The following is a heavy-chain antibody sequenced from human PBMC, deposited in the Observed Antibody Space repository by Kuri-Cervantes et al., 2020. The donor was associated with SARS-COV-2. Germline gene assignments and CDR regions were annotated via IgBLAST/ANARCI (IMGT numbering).Heavy chain of an antibody. V-gene: IGHV3-21*01. CDR1: GFTFSSYS. CDR3: ARVYSGSYYNWFDP. CDR2: ISSSSSYI. D-gene: IGHD1-26*01. Sequence: LSLTCAASGFTFSSYSMNWVRQAPGKGLEWVSSISSSSSYIYYAGSVKGRFTISRDNAKNSLYLQMNSLRAEDTAVYYCARVYSGSYYNWFDPWGQGTLVTVSS. J-gene: IGHJ5*02.